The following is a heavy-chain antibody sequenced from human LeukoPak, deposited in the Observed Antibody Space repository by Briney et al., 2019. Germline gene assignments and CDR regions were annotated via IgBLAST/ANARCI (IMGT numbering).Heavy chain of an antibody. CDR2: IIPMFGTA. CDR3: ARERWLVRFDYYYYYMDV. J-gene: IGHJ6*03. Sequence: SVKLSCKASGGTFSSYAISWVRQAPGQGLEWMGRIIPMFGTANYAQKFQGAVTITTDESTSTAYMELSSLRSEDTAVYYCARERWLVRFDYYYYYMDVWGKGTTVTVSS. D-gene: IGHD6-19*01. CDR1: GGTFSSYA. V-gene: IGHV1-69*05.